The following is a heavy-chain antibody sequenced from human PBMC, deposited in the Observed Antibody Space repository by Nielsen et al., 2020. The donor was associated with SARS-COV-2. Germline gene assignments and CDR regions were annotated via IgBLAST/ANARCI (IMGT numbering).Heavy chain of an antibody. D-gene: IGHD2-21*02. J-gene: IGHJ6*02. CDR2: INPNSGGT. V-gene: IGHV1-2*02. Sequence: WVRQAPGQGLEWMGWINPNSGGTNYAQKFQGRVTMTRDTSISTAYMELSRLRSDDTAVYYCERVLAYCGGDCYSDYYYYYAMDVWGQGTTVTVSS. CDR3: ERVLAYCGGDCYSDYYYYYAMDV.